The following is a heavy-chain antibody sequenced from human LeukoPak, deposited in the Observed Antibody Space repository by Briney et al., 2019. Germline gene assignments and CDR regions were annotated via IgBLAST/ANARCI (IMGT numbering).Heavy chain of an antibody. Sequence: GGSLRLSCAASGLSFSTHWMHWVRQAPGKGLVYVAQINSDGSATAYADSVKGRFTISRDNAKNTLYLEMSSLRAEDTAVYYCGSLTVVARDHWGQGTLVTVSS. CDR3: GSLTVVARDH. D-gene: IGHD3-22*01. CDR2: INSDGSAT. V-gene: IGHV3-74*01. CDR1: GLSFSTHW. J-gene: IGHJ4*02.